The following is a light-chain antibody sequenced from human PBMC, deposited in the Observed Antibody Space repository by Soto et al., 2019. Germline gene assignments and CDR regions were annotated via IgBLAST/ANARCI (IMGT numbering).Light chain of an antibody. CDR2: EVS. V-gene: IGLV2-14*01. Sequence: QSVLTQPASVSGSPGQSITISCTGTSSDTAGYNYVSWYQQHPGKAPKLMIYEVSNRPSGVSNRFSGSQSGNTASLTISGLQAEDEVNYYCSSYTTSNTPLYVFGTGTKGTVL. CDR1: SSDTAGYNY. J-gene: IGLJ1*01. CDR3: SSYTTSNTPLYV.